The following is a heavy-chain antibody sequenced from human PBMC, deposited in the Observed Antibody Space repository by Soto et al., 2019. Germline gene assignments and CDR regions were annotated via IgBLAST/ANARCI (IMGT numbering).Heavy chain of an antibody. CDR1: GGTFSSYA. V-gene: IGHV1-69*13. D-gene: IGHD6-6*01. CDR2: IIPIFGTA. CDR3: ARDEKSSSSGGWFDP. Sequence: GASVKVSCKASGGTFSSYAISWVRQAPGQGLEWMGGIIPIFGTANYAQKFQGRVTITADESTSTAYMELSSLRSEDTAVYYCARDEKSSSSGGWFDPWGQGTLGTVSS. J-gene: IGHJ5*02.